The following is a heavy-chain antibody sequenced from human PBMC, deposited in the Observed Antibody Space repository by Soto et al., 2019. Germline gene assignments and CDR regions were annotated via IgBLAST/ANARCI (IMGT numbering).Heavy chain of an antibody. J-gene: IGHJ4*02. CDR1: GFAFSSYW. Sequence: EVHLVESGGGSVQPGGSLKLSCAGSGFAFSSYWIHWVRQVPGKGLVWVSRINGDGSTTSYADSVRGRFTISRDNAKDTLYLQMNNLRAEDTALYYCARVGQGRYYFDYWGQGTLVTVSS. CDR2: INGDGSTT. V-gene: IGHV3-74*01. CDR3: ARVGQGRYYFDY.